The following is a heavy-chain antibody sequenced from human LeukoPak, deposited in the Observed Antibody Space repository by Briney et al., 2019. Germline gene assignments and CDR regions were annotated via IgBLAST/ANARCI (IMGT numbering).Heavy chain of an antibody. D-gene: IGHD5-24*01. J-gene: IGHJ4*02. Sequence: GASVKVSCKASGYTFTGYYMHWVRQAPGQGLEWMGWMNPNSGNTGYAQKFQGRVTMTRNTSISTAYMELSSLRSEDTAVYYCARMARRWLQLRVFDYWGQGTLVTVSS. CDR2: MNPNSGNT. CDR3: ARMARRWLQLRVFDY. CDR1: GYTFTGYY. V-gene: IGHV1-8*02.